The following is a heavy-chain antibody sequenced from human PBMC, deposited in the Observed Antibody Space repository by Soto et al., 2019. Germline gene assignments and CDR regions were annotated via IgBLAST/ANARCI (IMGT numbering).Heavy chain of an antibody. CDR1: GGTFGAYA. Sequence: GGPKRHSFAAFGGTFGAYARHLVRLAPGKGLEWISVISNSGHITFYADSVKGRFTISRDNSKNTLYLQMNNLRADDTAAYYCAKGGPTFLNWFGPWGQGDLVTVSS. CDR3: AKGGPTFLNWFGP. V-gene: IGHV3-23*01. J-gene: IGHJ5*02. CDR2: ISNSGHIT. D-gene: IGHD5-12*01.